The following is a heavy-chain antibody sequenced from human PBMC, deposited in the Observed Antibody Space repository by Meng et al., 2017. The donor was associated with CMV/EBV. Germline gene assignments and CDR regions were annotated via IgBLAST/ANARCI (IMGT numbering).Heavy chain of an antibody. CDR3: ATKWSSNDAFDI. Sequence: SETLSLTCTVSGGSISSSSYYWGWIRQPPGKGLEWIGSIYYSGSTYYNPSLKSRVTISVDTSKNQFSLKLGSVTAADTAVYYCATKWSSNDAFDIWGQGTMVTVSS. V-gene: IGHV4-39*07. D-gene: IGHD2-15*01. CDR1: GGSISSSSYY. CDR2: IYYSGST. J-gene: IGHJ3*02.